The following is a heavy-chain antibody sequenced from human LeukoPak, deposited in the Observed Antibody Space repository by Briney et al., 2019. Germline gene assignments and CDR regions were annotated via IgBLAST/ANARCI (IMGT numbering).Heavy chain of an antibody. Sequence: GGSLRLSCAASGFTFNSYWMTWVRQTPGKGLEWVAHIKGDGSERYYVDSVKGRFTIYRDNAKISLSLQMNSLRAEDTAVYYCARVLPYGSGIQDHWGQGTLVTVSS. CDR3: ARVLPYGSGIQDH. CDR1: GFTFNSYW. V-gene: IGHV3-7*04. D-gene: IGHD3-10*01. J-gene: IGHJ4*02. CDR2: IKGDGSER.